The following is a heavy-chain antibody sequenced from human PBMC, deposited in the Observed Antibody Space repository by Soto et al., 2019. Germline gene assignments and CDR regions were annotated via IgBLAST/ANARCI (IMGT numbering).Heavy chain of an antibody. V-gene: IGHV3-48*02. CDR2: ISIGSGSI. CDR1: GFSFSNYA. CDR3: VGDDRWAFDF. J-gene: IGHJ3*01. D-gene: IGHD3-22*01. Sequence: EVQLVESGGGLVQPGGSRRVSCAASGFSFSNYAMNWVRQAPGKGLEWVSYISIGSGSIFYADSVKGRFNISRDDAKNSLYMQMNPLGDEDTAVYYCVGDDRWAFDFWGQGTMVTVSS.